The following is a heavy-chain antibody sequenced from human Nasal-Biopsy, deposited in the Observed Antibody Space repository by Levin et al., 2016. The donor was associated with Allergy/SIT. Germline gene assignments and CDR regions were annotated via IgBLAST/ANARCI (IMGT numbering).Heavy chain of an antibody. CDR3: ARDSLDSNYPPFDS. J-gene: IGHJ4*02. Sequence: GESLKISCGASGFSFSAFWLSWVRQAPGKGPEWLSVIGSDGTYTHYADSVKGRFTISRDNAKNSLFLQMNSLSAEDTAVYYCARDSLDSNYPPFDSWGQGTQVTVSS. D-gene: IGHD4-11*01. V-gene: IGHV3-21*01. CDR1: GFSFSAFW. CDR2: IGSDGTYT.